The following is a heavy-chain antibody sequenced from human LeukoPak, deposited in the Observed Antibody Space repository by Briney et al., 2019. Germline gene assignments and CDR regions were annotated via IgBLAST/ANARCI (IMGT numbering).Heavy chain of an antibody. J-gene: IGHJ4*02. CDR2: INPNSGGT. Sequence: ASVKVSCKASGYTFTGYYMHWVRQAPGQGLEWMGRINPNSGGTNYAQKFQGRVTMTRDTSISTAYMELSRLRSDDTAVYYCARVCSAAGTGSRYYFDYWGQGTLVTVSS. D-gene: IGHD6-13*01. CDR1: GYTFTGYY. CDR3: ARVCSAAGTGSRYYFDY. V-gene: IGHV1-2*06.